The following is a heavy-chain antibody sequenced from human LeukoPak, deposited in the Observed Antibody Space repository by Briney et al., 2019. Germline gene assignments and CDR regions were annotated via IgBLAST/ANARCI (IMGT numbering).Heavy chain of an antibody. D-gene: IGHD3-9*01. J-gene: IGHJ4*02. CDR2: IKSKTDGGTT. Sequence: GGSLRLSCAASGFTFSNAWMSWVRQAPGKGLEWVGRIKSKTDGGTTDYAAPVKGRFTISRDDSKNTLYLQMNSLKTEDTAVYYCTTVADYYDILTGYYIPIDYWGQGTLVTVSS. V-gene: IGHV3-15*01. CDR1: GFTFSNAW. CDR3: TTVADYYDILTGYYIPIDY.